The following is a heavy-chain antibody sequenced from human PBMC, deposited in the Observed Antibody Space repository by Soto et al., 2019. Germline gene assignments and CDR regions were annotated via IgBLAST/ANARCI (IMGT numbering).Heavy chain of an antibody. CDR1: GGYISNSNYY. Sequence: PSVTLSLPCNVSGGYISNSNYYWGWIRQPPGKGLEWIGSIYYSGSTYYNPSLKSRVTISVDTSKNQFSLKLSSVTAADTAVYYCARLLLRIAAAEAGMDVWGQGTTVTVSS. V-gene: IGHV4-39*01. CDR3: ARLLLRIAAAEAGMDV. J-gene: IGHJ6*02. CDR2: IYYSGST. D-gene: IGHD6-13*01.